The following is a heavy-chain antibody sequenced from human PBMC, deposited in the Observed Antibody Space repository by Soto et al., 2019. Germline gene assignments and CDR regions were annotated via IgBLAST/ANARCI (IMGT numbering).Heavy chain of an antibody. CDR2: IKQDGSEK. CDR1: GFTFSSYW. D-gene: IGHD3-22*01. V-gene: IGHV3-7*01. Sequence: GGSLSLSCAASGFTFSSYWMSWVRQAPGKGPEWMANIKQDGSEKYYVDSVKGRFTISRDNAKSSLYLQMNSLRAEDTAVYYCARGRGYYDSRGQGTLVTVPS. CDR3: ARGRGYYDS. J-gene: IGHJ4*02.